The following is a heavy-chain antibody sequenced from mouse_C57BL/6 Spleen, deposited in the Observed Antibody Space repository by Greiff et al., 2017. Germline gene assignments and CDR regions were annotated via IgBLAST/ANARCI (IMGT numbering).Heavy chain of an antibody. CDR3: ARKGDYGGSYWYFDV. Sequence: VQLQQPGAELVRPGSSVKLSCKASGYTFTSYWMHWVKQRPIQGLEWIGNIDPSDSETHYNQKFKDKATLTVYKSSSTAYMQLSSRTSEDSAVYCCARKGDYGGSYWYFDVWGTGTTVTVSS. D-gene: IGHD1-1*01. J-gene: IGHJ1*03. CDR2: IDPSDSET. CDR1: GYTFTSYW. V-gene: IGHV1-52*01.